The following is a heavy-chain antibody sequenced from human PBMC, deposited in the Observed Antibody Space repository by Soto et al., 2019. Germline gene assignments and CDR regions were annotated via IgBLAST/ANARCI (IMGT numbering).Heavy chain of an antibody. CDR3: ARLTNYDILTGYPVPSMDV. CDR2: IDPSDSYT. V-gene: IGHV5-10-1*01. Sequence: GSPKDSRKGSGYNFTHFLISRVRQMPGESPEWMGRIDPSDSYTNYSPSFQGHVTISADKSISTAYLQWSSLKASDTAMYYCARLTNYDILTGYPVPSMDVWGQGTTVTVSS. J-gene: IGHJ6*02. D-gene: IGHD3-9*01. CDR1: GYNFTHFL.